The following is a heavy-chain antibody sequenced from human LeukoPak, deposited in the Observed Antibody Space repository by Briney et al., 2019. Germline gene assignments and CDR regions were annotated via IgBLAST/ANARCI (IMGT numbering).Heavy chain of an antibody. V-gene: IGHV3-23*01. J-gene: IGHJ4*02. CDR2: ISASGGSS. CDR3: AKTPYYYDSSGSEYG. D-gene: IGHD3-22*01. CDR1: GFTFSSYA. Sequence: GGSLRLSCTVSGFTFSSYAMSWVRQAPGKGLEWVSVISASGGSSFYADSVKGRFTISRDNSKNTLYLQMNSLRADDTAVYYCAKTPYYYDSSGSEYGWGQGTLVTVSS.